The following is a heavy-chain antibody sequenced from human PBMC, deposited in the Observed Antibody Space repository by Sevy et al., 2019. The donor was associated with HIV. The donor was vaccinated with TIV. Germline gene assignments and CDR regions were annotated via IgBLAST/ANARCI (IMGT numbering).Heavy chain of an antibody. J-gene: IGHJ1*01. D-gene: IGHD1-26*01. CDR1: GFIFSNFA. CDR3: ARGENDDEFFQY. V-gene: IGHV3-30*04. CDR2: TSYDGSHK. Sequence: GGSLRLSCTVSGFIFSNFAMHWDRQAPGKGLEWVAVTSYDGSHKYYAYSVKGRFTVSRDNSRNILSLEMNSLRRDDTAVYYCARGENDDEFFQYWGQGTLVTVSS.